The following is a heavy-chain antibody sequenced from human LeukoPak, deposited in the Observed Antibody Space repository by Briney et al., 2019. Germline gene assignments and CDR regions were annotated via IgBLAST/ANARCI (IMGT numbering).Heavy chain of an antibody. CDR3: ARAGGYSYGFDY. D-gene: IGHD5-18*01. V-gene: IGHV3-53*01. CDR1: GFTVSSNY. J-gene: IGHJ4*02. CDR2: IYSGGST. Sequence: GGSLRLSCAASGFTVSSNYMSWVRRAPGKGLEWVSVIYSGGSTYYADSVKGRFTISRDNSKNTLYLQMNSLRAEDTAVYYCARAGGYSYGFDYWGQGTLATVSS.